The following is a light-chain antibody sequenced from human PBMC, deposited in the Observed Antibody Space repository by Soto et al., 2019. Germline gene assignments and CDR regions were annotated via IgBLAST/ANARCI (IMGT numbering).Light chain of an antibody. J-gene: IGLJ1*01. V-gene: IGLV1-40*01. Sequence: QSVLTQPPSVSGAPGQRVTISCTGSSSNIGAGYDVHWYQQLPGTAPKLLIYGNSNRPSGVPDRFSGSKSGTAASLAITGLQAEAEAEYDCQSYDSSLSGSIVFGRGTKLTVL. CDR1: SSNIGAGYD. CDR2: GNS. CDR3: QSYDSSLSGSIV.